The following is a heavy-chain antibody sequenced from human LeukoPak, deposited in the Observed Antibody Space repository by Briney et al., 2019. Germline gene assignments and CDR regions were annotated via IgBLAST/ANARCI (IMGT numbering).Heavy chain of an antibody. CDR1: GFTFSSHG. V-gene: IGHV3-23*01. CDR2: INNGDGTT. Sequence: GGSLRLSCAASGFTFSSHGMNWVRQAPGKGLEWVSAINNGDGTTYYADSVKGRFTISRDNSKNTLYLQMNSLRAEDTAVYYCAKTGPYYFAYWGQGTLVTVSS. J-gene: IGHJ4*02. CDR3: AKTGPYYFAY.